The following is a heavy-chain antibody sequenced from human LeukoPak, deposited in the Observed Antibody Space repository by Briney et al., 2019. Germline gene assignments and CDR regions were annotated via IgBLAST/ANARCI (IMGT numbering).Heavy chain of an antibody. CDR1: GGSISSYY. CDR2: INHSGST. J-gene: IGHJ4*02. Sequence: SETLSLTCTVSGGSISSYYWSWIRKPPGKGLEWIGEINHSGSTNYNPPLKSRVTISVDTSKNQFSLKLSSVTAADTAVYYCASGPTRGIDYWGQGTLVTVSS. V-gene: IGHV4-34*01. CDR3: ASGPTRGIDY.